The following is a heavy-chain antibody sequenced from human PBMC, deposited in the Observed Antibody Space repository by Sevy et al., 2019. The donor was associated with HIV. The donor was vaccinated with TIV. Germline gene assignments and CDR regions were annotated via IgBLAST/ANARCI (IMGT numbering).Heavy chain of an antibody. J-gene: IGHJ4*02. Sequence: SETLSLTCTVSGGSISSGSYYWSWIRQPAGKGLEWIGRIYTSGSTNYNPSLKSRVTMSVDTSKNQFSLKLSSVTAADTAVYYCARASYYYDSSGYPRREAHFDYWGQGTLVTVSS. CDR3: ARASYYYDSSGYPRREAHFDY. V-gene: IGHV4-61*02. CDR2: IYTSGST. D-gene: IGHD3-22*01. CDR1: GGSISSGSYY.